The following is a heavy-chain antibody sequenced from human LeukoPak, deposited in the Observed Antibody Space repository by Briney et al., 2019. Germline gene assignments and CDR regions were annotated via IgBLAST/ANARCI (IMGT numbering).Heavy chain of an antibody. CDR2: ISSSGSTI. J-gene: IGHJ5*02. CDR1: GFTVSNNY. V-gene: IGHV3-11*01. D-gene: IGHD4-17*01. Sequence: GGSLRLSCAASGFTVSNNYMSWVRQAPGKGLEWVSYISSSGSTIYYADSVKGRLTISRDNAKNSLYLQMNSLRAEDTAVYYCAKDYGDYGMNWFDPWGQGTLVTVSP. CDR3: AKDYGDYGMNWFDP.